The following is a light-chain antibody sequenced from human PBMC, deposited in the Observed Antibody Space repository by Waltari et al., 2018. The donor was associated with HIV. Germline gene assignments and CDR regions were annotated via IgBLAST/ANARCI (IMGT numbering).Light chain of an antibody. CDR1: QSISRF. J-gene: IGKJ4*01. CDR3: QQTYSTPLGLT. CDR2: RTS. V-gene: IGKV1-39*01. Sequence: DIQLTQSPSSLSASVGVRVTISCRASQSISRFLNWYQQKPGKATELLIYRTSILQSGVPSRFSGSGSGTDFTLTISNLQPEDFASYYCQQTYSTPLGLTFGGGTKVEIK.